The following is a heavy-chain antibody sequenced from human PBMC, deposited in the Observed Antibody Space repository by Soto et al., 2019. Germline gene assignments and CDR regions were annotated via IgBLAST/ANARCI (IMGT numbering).Heavy chain of an antibody. CDR1: GGSLTSYY. D-gene: IGHD5-12*01. J-gene: IGHJ4*02. CDR3: AAGGGLPRYY. V-gene: IGHV4-59*12. Sequence: SETLSLTCTVSGGSLTSYYWSWIRQPPGKGLGWIGFVYYTGIARYNPSLKSRVTISVDRSKNQFSLKLSSVTAADTAVYYCAAGGGLPRYYWGQGTLVTVSS. CDR2: VYYTGIA.